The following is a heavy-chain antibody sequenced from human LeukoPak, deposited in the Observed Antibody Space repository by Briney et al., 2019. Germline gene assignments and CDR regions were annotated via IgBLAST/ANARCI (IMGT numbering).Heavy chain of an antibody. V-gene: IGHV3-53*01. Sequence: PGGSLRLSCAASGFTVSSNYMSWVRQAPGKGLVRVSVIYSGGSTYYADSVKGRFTISRDNSKNTLYLQINSLIARDTAVYNCARAGYSSGWYVGWFDPWGQGTLVTVSS. D-gene: IGHD6-19*01. CDR2: IYSGGST. CDR3: ARAGYSSGWYVGWFDP. J-gene: IGHJ5*02. CDR1: GFTVSSNY.